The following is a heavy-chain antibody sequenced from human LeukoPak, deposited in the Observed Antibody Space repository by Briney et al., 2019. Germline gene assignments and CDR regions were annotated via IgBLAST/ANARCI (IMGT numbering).Heavy chain of an antibody. CDR1: GFTVSSNY. V-gene: IGHV3-53*01. J-gene: IGHJ4*02. D-gene: IGHD4-11*01. CDR2: IYSGGST. Sequence: GGSLRLSCAASGFTVSSNYMSWVRQAPGKGLEWVSVIYSGGSTYYADSVKGRFTISRDNSKNTLYLQMNSLRAEDTAVYYCARTRLTTSDYFDYRGQGTLVTVSS. CDR3: ARTRLTTSDYFDY.